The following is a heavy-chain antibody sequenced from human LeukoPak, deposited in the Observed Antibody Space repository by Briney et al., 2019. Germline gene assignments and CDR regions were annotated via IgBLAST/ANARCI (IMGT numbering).Heavy chain of an antibody. D-gene: IGHD2-2*02. Sequence: GGSLRLSCAASGFTFSDHHMDWVRQAPGKGLEWVAFVSYDGSINSYADFVKGRFTISRDNSKNTLYLQMNTLRRDDTAVYFCARDLSRTYTVDYWGQGTLVTVSS. J-gene: IGHJ4*02. CDR2: VSYDGSIN. V-gene: IGHV3-30-3*01. CDR1: GFTFSDHH. CDR3: ARDLSRTYTVDY.